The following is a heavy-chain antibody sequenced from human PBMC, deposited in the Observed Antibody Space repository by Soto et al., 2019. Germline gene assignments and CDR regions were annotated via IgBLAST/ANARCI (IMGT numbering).Heavy chain of an antibody. CDR1: DFAFRLHG. CDR3: ARDRSSSYSYAMDL. CDR2: IWHDGTRK. J-gene: IGHJ6*02. Sequence: GGSLRLSCSVSDFAFRLHGIHWVRHTPGKGLKWVAMIWHDGTRKYFRDSVRGRFTISRDSAKNKVYLQMNNLRGDDSALYFCARDRSSSYSYAMDLWGQGTTVTVSS. V-gene: IGHV3-33*01. D-gene: IGHD3-10*01.